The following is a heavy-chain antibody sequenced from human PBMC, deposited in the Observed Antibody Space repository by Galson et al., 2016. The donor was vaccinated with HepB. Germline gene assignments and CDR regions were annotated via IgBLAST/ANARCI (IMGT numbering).Heavy chain of an antibody. Sequence: SETLSLTCDVSGGSISSNYWWGWVRQSPEKGFGWIGEIYETGTANYNPSFTSRATISVDKSKNQISLRLDSVTAADTAVYYCTRGNLGTSATMAFDYWGQGTLVTVSS. CDR1: GGSISSNYW. V-gene: IGHV4-4*02. CDR2: IYETGTA. CDR3: TRGNLGTSATMAFDY. D-gene: IGHD4/OR15-4a*01. J-gene: IGHJ4*02.